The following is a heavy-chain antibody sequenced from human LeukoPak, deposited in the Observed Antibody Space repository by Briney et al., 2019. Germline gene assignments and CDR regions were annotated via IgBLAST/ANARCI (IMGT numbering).Heavy chain of an antibody. J-gene: IGHJ6*03. CDR3: AREGWVGATSYYYYMDV. V-gene: IGHV4-39*02. D-gene: IGHD1-26*01. CDR1: GGSISSSSYY. CDR2: IYYSGST. Sequence: SETLSLTCTVSGGSISSSSYYWGWIRQPPGKGLEWIGSIYYSGSTYYNPSLKSRVTISVDTSKNQFSLKLSSVTAADTAVYYCAREGWVGATSYYYYMDVWGKGTTVTVSS.